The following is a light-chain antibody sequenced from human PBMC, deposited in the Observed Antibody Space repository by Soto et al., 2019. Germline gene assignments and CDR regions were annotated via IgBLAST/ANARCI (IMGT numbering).Light chain of an antibody. CDR1: QSVRIH. CDR2: DTS. V-gene: IGKV3-15*01. Sequence: EIVLTQSPGTLSLSPGERATLSCRASQSVRIHLAWYQQQPGQAPRLLIYDTSTSATGIPARFSGSGSGTEVTVIYSSLQAEEWVGYCCQKYNNWPRAFGEGITGDMK. CDR3: QKYNNWPRA. J-gene: IGKJ1*01.